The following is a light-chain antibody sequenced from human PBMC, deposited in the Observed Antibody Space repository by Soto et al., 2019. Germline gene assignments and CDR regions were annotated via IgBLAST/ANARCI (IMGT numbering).Light chain of an antibody. CDR2: DAY. CDR3: QQYNSYLQT. J-gene: IGKJ1*01. CDR1: QSISSW. Sequence: DIQMTQSPSTLSASVGDRVTITCRASQSISSWLAWYQQKPGKAPKLLIFDAYNLESGVPSRFSGSGSGTEFTLTISRLKTDDFATYYCQQYNSYLQTFCQGTKVDI. V-gene: IGKV1-5*01.